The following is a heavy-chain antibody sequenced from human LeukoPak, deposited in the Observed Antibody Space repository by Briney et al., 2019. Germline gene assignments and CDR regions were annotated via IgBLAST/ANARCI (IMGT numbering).Heavy chain of an antibody. CDR3: ANIPYSSSSGDY. D-gene: IGHD6-6*01. CDR1: GFTFSSYA. J-gene: IGHJ4*02. CDR2: ISYDGSNK. Sequence: GGSLRLSCAASGFTFSSYAMHWVRQAPGKGLEWVAAISYDGSNKYYADSVKGRFTISRDNSKNTLYLQMNSLRAEDTAVYYCANIPYSSSSGDYWGQGTLVTVSS. V-gene: IGHV3-30*04.